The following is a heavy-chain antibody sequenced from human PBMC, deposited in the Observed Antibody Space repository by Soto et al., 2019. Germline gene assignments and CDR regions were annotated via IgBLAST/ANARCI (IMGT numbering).Heavy chain of an antibody. V-gene: IGHV3-9*01. CDR2: ISWNSGSI. CDR1: GFTFDDYA. CDR3: EKDTGGGYSSGLAYNWFDH. D-gene: IGHD6-19*01. Sequence: EVQLVESGGGLVQPGRSLRLSCAASGFTFDDYAMHWVRQAPGKGLEWVSGISWNSGSIGYADSVKGRFTISRDSAKNPLDLQMNSLGAEDTALYYCEKDTGGGYSSGLAYNWFDHWGQGTLVTVSS. J-gene: IGHJ5*02.